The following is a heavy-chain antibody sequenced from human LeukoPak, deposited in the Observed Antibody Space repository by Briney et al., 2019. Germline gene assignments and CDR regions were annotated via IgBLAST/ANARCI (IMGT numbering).Heavy chain of an antibody. CDR1: GGSISSYY. Sequence: PSETLSLTCTVSGGSISSYYWSWIRQPPGKGLEWIGYIYTSGSTNYNPSLKSRVTISVDTSKNQFSLKLSSVTAADTAVYYCARHASYYYYYMDVWGKGTTDTVSS. J-gene: IGHJ6*03. V-gene: IGHV4-4*09. CDR2: IYTSGST. CDR3: ARHASYYYYYMDV.